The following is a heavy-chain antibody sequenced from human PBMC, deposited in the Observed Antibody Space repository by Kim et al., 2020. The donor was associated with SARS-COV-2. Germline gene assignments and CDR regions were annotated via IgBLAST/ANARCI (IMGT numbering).Heavy chain of an antibody. J-gene: IGHJ3*02. CDR2: ISYDGSNK. CDR3: AKDRSPGDAFDI. CDR1: GFTFSSYG. V-gene: IGHV3-30*18. Sequence: GGSLRLSCAASGFTFSSYGMHWVRQAPGKGLEWVAVISYDGSNKYYADSVKGRFTISRDNSKNTLYLQMNSLRAEDTAVYYCAKDRSPGDAFDIWGQGT.